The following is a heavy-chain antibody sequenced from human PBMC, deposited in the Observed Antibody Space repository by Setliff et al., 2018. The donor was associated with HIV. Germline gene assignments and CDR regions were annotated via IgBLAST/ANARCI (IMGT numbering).Heavy chain of an antibody. Sequence: PSETLSLTCTVSGGSMSSYYWSWIRQPPGKGLEWVGYIYYSGSTNYNPSLKSRVTISVDTSKNQFSLKLSSVTAADTAVYYCARLDCSSSSGFVDYWGQGTLVTVSS. J-gene: IGHJ4*02. D-gene: IGHD2-2*01. CDR1: GGSMSSYY. CDR3: ARLDCSSSSGFVDY. V-gene: IGHV4-59*08. CDR2: IYYSGST.